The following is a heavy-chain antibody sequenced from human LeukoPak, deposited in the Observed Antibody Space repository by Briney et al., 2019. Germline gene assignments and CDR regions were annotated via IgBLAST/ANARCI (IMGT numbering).Heavy chain of an antibody. J-gene: IGHJ5*02. CDR1: GFTFSDYY. V-gene: IGHV3-11*04. CDR2: ISSSGSTI. D-gene: IGHD5-18*01. Sequence: PGGSLRLSCAASGFTFSDYYMSWIRQAPGKGLEWVSYISSSGSTIYYADSVKGRFTISRDNSKNSLYLQMNSLRAEDTAVYYCARTLTPMENWFDPWGQGTLVTVSP. CDR3: ARTLTPMENWFDP.